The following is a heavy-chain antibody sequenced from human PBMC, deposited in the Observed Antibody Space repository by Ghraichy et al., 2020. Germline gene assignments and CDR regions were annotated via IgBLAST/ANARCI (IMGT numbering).Heavy chain of an antibody. J-gene: IGHJ5*02. CDR1: GFPFSSYA. CDR3: AKAWGYCSAATSPSYNWFDP. Sequence: GGSLRLSCAASGFPFSSYAMSWVRQTPGKGLEWVSSISFSGANTYYAVSVKGRFTISRDNSKNTLYLQMNSLRADDTAVYYCAKAWGYCSAATSPSYNWFDPWGQGPLVTVSS. CDR2: ISFSGANT. D-gene: IGHD2-15*01. V-gene: IGHV3-23*01.